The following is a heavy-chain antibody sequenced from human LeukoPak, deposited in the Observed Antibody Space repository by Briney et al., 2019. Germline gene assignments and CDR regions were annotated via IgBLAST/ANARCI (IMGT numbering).Heavy chain of an antibody. V-gene: IGHV1-69*10. J-gene: IGHJ4*02. CDR1: GGTFSSYA. CDR2: IIPILDIA. D-gene: IGHD5-18*01. CDR3: ARGSTAMAPFDY. Sequence: ASVRVSCTASGGTFSSYAISWVRQAPGQGLEWMGGIIPILDIANYAQKFQGRVTITADKSTSTAYMELSSLRSDDTAVYYCARGSTAMAPFDYWGQGTLVTVSS.